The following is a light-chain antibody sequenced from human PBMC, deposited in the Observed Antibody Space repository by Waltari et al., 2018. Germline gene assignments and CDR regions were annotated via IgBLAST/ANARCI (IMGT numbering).Light chain of an antibody. J-gene: IGKJ1*01. CDR2: GAS. Sequence: EIVLTQSPGTLSFSPGESATLPCRASQSVSRSLAWYQQKPGQAPRLLIYGASSRATGVPDRFSGSGSGTDFSLTISRLEPEDFAVYYCQHYVRLPVSFGQGTKVEIK. CDR3: QHYVRLPVS. V-gene: IGKV3-20*01. CDR1: QSVSRS.